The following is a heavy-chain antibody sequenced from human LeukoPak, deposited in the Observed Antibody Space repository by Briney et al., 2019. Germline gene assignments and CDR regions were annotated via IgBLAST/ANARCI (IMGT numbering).Heavy chain of an antibody. CDR3: ARVDRAGITGYWFDP. CDR2: INHSGST. J-gene: IGHJ5*02. Sequence: PSETLSLTCAVYGGSFSGYYWSWIRQPPGKGLEWIGEINHSGSTNYNPSLKSRVTISVDTSKNQFSLKLNSVTAADTAVYYCARVDRAGITGYWFDPWGQGTLVTVSS. V-gene: IGHV4-34*01. D-gene: IGHD5-24*01. CDR1: GGSFSGYY.